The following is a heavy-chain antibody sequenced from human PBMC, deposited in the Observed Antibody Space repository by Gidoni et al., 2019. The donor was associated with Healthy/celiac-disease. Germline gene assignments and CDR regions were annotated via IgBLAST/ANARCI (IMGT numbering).Heavy chain of an antibody. CDR2: IYTSGST. V-gene: IGHV4-4*07. CDR3: ARGEGEARRSWFDP. CDR1: VGPISSYY. D-gene: IGHD6-6*01. J-gene: IGHJ5*02. Sequence: QVQLQESGPGLVKPSETLSLTCTVSVGPISSYYWRWIWQHAGKVLDWSGRIYTSGSTNYNPSLKSRVTMSVDTSKNQFSLKLSSGTAADTAVYYCARGEGEARRSWFDPWGQGTLVTVSS.